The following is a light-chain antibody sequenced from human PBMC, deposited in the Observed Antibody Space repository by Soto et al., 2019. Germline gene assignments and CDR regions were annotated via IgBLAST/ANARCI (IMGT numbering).Light chain of an antibody. J-gene: IGKJ5*01. Sequence: EIVLTQSPASMSLSPGERATLSCGASESVSYSYVAWYQLKGGLAPRLLIHDASTRASGIPDRFSGSKSGTDFTLTIRGLEPEDAAVYYCQQYTGPPTTFGQGTRLEIK. CDR2: DAS. CDR1: ESVSYSY. V-gene: IGKV3D-20*01. CDR3: QQYTGPPTT.